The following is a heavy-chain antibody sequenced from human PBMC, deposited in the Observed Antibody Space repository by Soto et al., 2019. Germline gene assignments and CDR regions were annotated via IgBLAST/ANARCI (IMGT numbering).Heavy chain of an antibody. D-gene: IGHD6-19*01. CDR1: GYTFTSYA. V-gene: IGHV1-3*01. CDR3: ARARVYSSGWFKTDNWFDP. J-gene: IGHJ5*02. Sequence: QVQLVQSGAEVKKPGASVKVSCKASGYTFTSYAMHWVRQAPGQRLEWMGWINAGNGNTKYSQKFQGRVTITRDTSASTAYMELSSLRSEDTAVYHCARARVYSSGWFKTDNWFDPWGQGTLVTVSS. CDR2: INAGNGNT.